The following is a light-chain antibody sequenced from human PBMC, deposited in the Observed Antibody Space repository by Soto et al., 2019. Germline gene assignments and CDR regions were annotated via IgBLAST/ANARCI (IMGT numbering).Light chain of an antibody. CDR2: SND. Sequence: QSVLTQPPSVSAAPGQKVSISCSGSSSNIGNNSVAWYQHLPGTAPKLLIYSNDQRPSGVPDRFSASKSGTSASLAISGLQSEDEADYYCASWDDSLNGHVFGTGTKLTVL. J-gene: IGLJ1*01. CDR1: SSNIGNNS. CDR3: ASWDDSLNGHV. V-gene: IGLV1-44*01.